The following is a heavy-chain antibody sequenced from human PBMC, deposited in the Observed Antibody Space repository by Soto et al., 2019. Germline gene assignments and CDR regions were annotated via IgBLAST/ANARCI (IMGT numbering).Heavy chain of an antibody. CDR3: AKDVVVGATTGLGDYYYYYGMDV. V-gene: IGHV3-30*18. J-gene: IGHJ6*02. D-gene: IGHD1-26*01. CDR1: GFTFSSYG. CDR2: ISYDGSNK. Sequence: GSLRLSCAASGFTFSSYGMHWVHQAPGKGLEWVAVISYDGSNKYYADSVKGRFTISRDSSKNTLYLQKNSLRAEDTAVYYCAKDVVVGATTGLGDYYYYYGMDVWGQGTTVTVSS.